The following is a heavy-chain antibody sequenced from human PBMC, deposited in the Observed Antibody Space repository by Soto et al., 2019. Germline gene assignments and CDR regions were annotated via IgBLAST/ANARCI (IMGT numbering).Heavy chain of an antibody. CDR3: ARDISTRGSADF. Sequence: QVQLVQSGAEVKKPGASVKVSCKASGYTFTYHGISWVRQAPGQGLEWMGWISTSNGDTNYAQNLQGRVTLTTDTSTSTAYMDLRSLRSDDTAVYYCARDISTRGSADFWGQGTLVTVSS. CDR2: ISTSNGDT. CDR1: GYTFTYHG. D-gene: IGHD3-16*01. V-gene: IGHV1-18*01. J-gene: IGHJ4*02.